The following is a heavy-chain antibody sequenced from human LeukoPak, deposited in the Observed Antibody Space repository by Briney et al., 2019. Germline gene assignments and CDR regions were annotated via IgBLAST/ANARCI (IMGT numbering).Heavy chain of an antibody. CDR1: GGSFSGYY. J-gene: IGHJ3*02. CDR3: ARGEVKVFGVVIIRRLGAFDI. V-gene: IGHV4-34*01. Sequence: SETLSLTCAVYGGSFSGYYWSWIRQPPGKGLEWIGEINHSGSTNYNPSLKSRVTISVDTSKNQFSLKLSSVTAADTAVYYCARGEVKVFGVVIIRRLGAFDIWGQGTMVTVSS. CDR2: INHSGST. D-gene: IGHD3-3*01.